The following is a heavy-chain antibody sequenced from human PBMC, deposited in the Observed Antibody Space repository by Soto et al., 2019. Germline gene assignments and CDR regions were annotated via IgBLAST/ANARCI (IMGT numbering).Heavy chain of an antibody. CDR2: ISSDGSNK. CDR3: ARAKWGDSGSYYARTEYFQH. CDR1: GFTFSSYA. Sequence: QVQLVESGGGVVQPGRSLRLSCAASGFTFSSYAMHWVRQAPGKGLEWVAVISSDGSNKYYADSVKGRFTISRDNSKNTLYLQMNSLRAEDTAAYYCARAKWGDSGSYYARTEYFQHWGQGTLVTVSS. J-gene: IGHJ1*01. V-gene: IGHV3-30-3*01. D-gene: IGHD1-26*01.